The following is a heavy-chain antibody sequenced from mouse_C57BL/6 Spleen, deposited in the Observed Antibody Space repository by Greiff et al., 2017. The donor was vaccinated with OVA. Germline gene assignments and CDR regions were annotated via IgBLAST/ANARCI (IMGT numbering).Heavy chain of an antibody. CDR3: AIIYQRGRFDY. D-gene: IGHD1-3*01. Sequence: QVQLQQSGAELARPGASVKLSCKASGYTFTSYGISWVKQRTGQGLEWIGEIYPRSGNTYYNEKFKGKATLTADKSSSTAYMELRSLTSGDSAVYFCAIIYQRGRFDYWGQGTTLTVSS. J-gene: IGHJ2*01. V-gene: IGHV1-81*01. CDR2: IYPRSGNT. CDR1: GYTFTSYG.